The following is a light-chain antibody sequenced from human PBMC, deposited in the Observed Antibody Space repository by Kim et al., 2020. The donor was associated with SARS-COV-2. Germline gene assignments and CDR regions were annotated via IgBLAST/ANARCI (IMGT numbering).Light chain of an antibody. CDR3: GAWDSSLATYV. Sequence: QSVLTQPPSVSAAPGQKVTISCSGSSSNIGKNYVSWYLKLPGTAPKLLIYDNGQRPSRISDRFSGSRSGTSATLGIAGLQIGDEADYYCGAWDSSLATYVFGTGTKVTVL. V-gene: IGLV1-51*01. CDR2: DNG. J-gene: IGLJ1*01. CDR1: SSNIGKNY.